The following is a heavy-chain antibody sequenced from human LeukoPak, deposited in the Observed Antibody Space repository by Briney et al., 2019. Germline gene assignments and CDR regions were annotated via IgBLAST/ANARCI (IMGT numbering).Heavy chain of an antibody. V-gene: IGHV3-23*01. D-gene: IGHD1-14*01. Sequence: PGGSLRLSCAASGFTFSSYAMSWVRQAPGKGLEWVSAISGSGGSTYYADSVKGRFTISRDNSKNTLYLQMNSLRAEDTAVYYCAKEKAGGTYYYYGMDVWGQGTTVTVSS. CDR1: GFTFSSYA. CDR3: AKEKAGGTYYYYGMDV. J-gene: IGHJ6*02. CDR2: ISGSGGST.